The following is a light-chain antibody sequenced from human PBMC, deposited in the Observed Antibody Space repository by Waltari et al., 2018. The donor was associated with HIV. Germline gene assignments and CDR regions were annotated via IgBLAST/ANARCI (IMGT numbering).Light chain of an antibody. Sequence: QSVLTQPPSASGTPGQRIIISCSGGRSTTALNYVNWFQHLPGKAPKLPIQRNNQRTSGVPDRFSASKSGTSASLAIGGLRSEDEADYYCGAWDDSLSAWVFGGGTKLSVL. CDR1: RSTTALNY. V-gene: IGLV1-47*01. CDR3: GAWDDSLSAWV. J-gene: IGLJ3*02. CDR2: RNN.